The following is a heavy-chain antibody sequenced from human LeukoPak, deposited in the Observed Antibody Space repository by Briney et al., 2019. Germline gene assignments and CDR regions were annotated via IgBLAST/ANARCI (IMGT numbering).Heavy chain of an antibody. CDR1: GGSFSGYY. D-gene: IGHD2-2*01. V-gene: IGHV4-34*01. J-gene: IGHJ4*02. CDR3: AREYCSSTSCYTDY. Sequence: SETLSLTCAVYGGSFSGYYWSWIRQPPGKGLEWIGEINHSGSTNYNPSLESRVTISVDTSKNQFSLKLSSVTAADTAVYYCAREYCSSTSCYTDYWGQGTLVTVSS. CDR2: INHSGST.